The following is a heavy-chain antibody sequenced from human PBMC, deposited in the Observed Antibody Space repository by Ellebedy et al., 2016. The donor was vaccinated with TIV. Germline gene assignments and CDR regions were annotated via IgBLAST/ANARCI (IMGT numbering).Heavy chain of an antibody. CDR1: GGSFSGYY. V-gene: IGHV4-34*01. CDR3: ARGQGRRKATDY. Sequence: SETLSLXXAVYGGSFSGYYWSWIRQPPGKGLEWIGEINQSGSTNHNPSLKSRVTISADTSKNQFSLKLSSLTAADTAVYYCARGQGRRKATDYWGQGTLVTVSS. D-gene: IGHD5-12*01. CDR2: INQSGST. J-gene: IGHJ4*02.